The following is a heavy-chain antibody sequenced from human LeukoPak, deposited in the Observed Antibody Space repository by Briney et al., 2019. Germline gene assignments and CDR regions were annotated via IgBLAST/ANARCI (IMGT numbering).Heavy chain of an antibody. CDR1: GYTFTSYD. J-gene: IGHJ3*02. D-gene: IGHD3-22*01. CDR3: ARAGYDSRPVAFDI. V-gene: IGHV1-18*01. Sequence: ASVKVSCKASGYTFTSYDISWVRQAPGQGLEWMGWISAYNGNTNYAQKLQGRVTMTTDTSTSTAYMELRSLRFDDTAVYYCARAGYDSRPVAFDIWGQGTMVTVSS. CDR2: ISAYNGNT.